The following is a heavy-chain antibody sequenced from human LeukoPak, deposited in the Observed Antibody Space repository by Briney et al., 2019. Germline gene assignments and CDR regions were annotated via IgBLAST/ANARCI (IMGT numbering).Heavy chain of an antibody. CDR3: ARDSRWWFDP. Sequence: SQTLSLTCTVSGGSISSGGYYWSWIRQHPGKGPEWIGYIYYSGSTYYNPSLKSRVTISVDTSKNQFSLKLSSVTAADTAVYYCARDSRWWFDPWGQGTLVTVSS. CDR2: IYYSGST. D-gene: IGHD2-15*01. V-gene: IGHV4-31*03. J-gene: IGHJ5*02. CDR1: GGSISSGGYY.